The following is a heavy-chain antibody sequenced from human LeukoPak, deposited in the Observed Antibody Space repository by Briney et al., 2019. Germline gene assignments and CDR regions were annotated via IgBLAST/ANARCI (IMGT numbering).Heavy chain of an antibody. Sequence: GGSLRLSCAAPGFTFSSYSMNWVRQAPGKGLEWVSYISSSSSTIYYADSVKGRFTISRDNAKNSLYLQMNSLRAEDTAVYYCARDERGAAGTGAFDIWGQGTMVTVSS. CDR3: ARDERGAAGTGAFDI. J-gene: IGHJ3*02. V-gene: IGHV3-48*01. D-gene: IGHD6-13*01. CDR1: GFTFSSYS. CDR2: ISSSSSTI.